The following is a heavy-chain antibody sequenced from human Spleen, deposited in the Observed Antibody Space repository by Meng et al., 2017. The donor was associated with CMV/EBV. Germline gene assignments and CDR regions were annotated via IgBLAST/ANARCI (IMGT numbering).Heavy chain of an antibody. D-gene: IGHD6-13*01. Sequence: ASVKVSCKASGYTFTGYYMHWVRQAPGQGLEWMGWINPNSGGTNYAQKFQGRVTMTRDTSISTAYMELSRLRSDDTAVYYCARQRTPQRLVPSFIDSWGQGTLVTVSS. V-gene: IGHV1-2*02. J-gene: IGHJ4*02. CDR3: ARQRTPQRLVPSFIDS. CDR1: GYTFTGYY. CDR2: INPNSGGT.